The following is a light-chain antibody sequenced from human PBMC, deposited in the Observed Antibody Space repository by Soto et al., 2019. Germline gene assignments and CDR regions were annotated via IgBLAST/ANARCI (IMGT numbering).Light chain of an antibody. CDR3: QQSYSTPFT. CDR1: QSISSY. V-gene: IGKV1-39*01. J-gene: IGKJ2*01. Sequence: DIQMTQSPSSLSASVGDRVTITCRASQSISSYLNWYQQKPGKAPKLLIYAASSLQSGVPSRFSGSGSGTDCTLSISSVQPEDFATYYCQQSYSTPFTFGQGTKLEIK. CDR2: AAS.